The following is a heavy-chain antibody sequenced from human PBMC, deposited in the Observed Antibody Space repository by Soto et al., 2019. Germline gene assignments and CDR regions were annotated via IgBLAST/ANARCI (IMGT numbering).Heavy chain of an antibody. CDR3: ARGYGRNFDY. CDR1: GGSISSSSYY. D-gene: IGHD5-18*01. V-gene: IGHV4-39*01. CDR2: ISYSGSS. Sequence: PSETLSLTCTVPGGSISSSSYYWGWIRHPPGRGLEWVGSISYSGSSYYNPSLKSRVTISVDTSKNQFSLRLSSVTAADTAVYYCARGYGRNFDYWGQGTLVTVSS. J-gene: IGHJ4*02.